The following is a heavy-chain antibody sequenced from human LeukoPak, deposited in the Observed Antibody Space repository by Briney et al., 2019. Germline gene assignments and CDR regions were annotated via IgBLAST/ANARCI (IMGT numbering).Heavy chain of an antibody. D-gene: IGHD6-13*01. Sequence: GGSLRLSCAASVFTFDDYAMHWVRQAPGKGLEWVSLISWDGGSTYYADSVKGGFTISRDNSKNSLYLQMNSLRDEDSALYYCAKGQLGYYGVDVWGKGTTVTVSS. V-gene: IGHV3-43D*04. J-gene: IGHJ6*04. CDR1: VFTFDDYA. CDR3: AKGQLGYYGVDV. CDR2: ISWDGGST.